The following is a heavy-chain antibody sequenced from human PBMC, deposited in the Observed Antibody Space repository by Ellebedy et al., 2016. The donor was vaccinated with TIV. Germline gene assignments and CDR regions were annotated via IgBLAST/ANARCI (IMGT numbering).Heavy chain of an antibody. CDR3: ARGPSSGWVDP. J-gene: IGHJ5*02. Sequence: ASVKVSXXASGYTFTSYDINWVRQATGRGLEWMGWMNPNSGNTGYAQNFQGRLTMTRNTSINTAYMELSSLSSDDTAVYYCARGPSSGWVDPWGQGTLVTVSS. CDR2: MNPNSGNT. D-gene: IGHD6-19*01. CDR1: GYTFTSYD. V-gene: IGHV1-8*01.